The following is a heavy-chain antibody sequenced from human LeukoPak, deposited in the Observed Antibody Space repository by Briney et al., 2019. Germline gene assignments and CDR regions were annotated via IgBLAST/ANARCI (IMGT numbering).Heavy chain of an antibody. D-gene: IGHD2-15*01. CDR1: NDSISSGDYY. Sequence: SETLSLTCTVSNDSISSGDYYWNWIRQPPGKGLEWIGYILHRGGTSYNPSLKSRILFSVDTSQNQFSLKLNSVTAADTAVYYCVREILYCSGGSCYRGPFDNWGQGTLVTVSA. J-gene: IGHJ4*02. CDR3: VREILYCSGGSCYRGPFDN. CDR2: ILHRGGT. V-gene: IGHV4-30-4*01.